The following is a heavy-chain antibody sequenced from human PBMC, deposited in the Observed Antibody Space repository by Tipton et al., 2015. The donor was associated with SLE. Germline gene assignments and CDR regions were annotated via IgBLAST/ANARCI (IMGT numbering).Heavy chain of an antibody. CDR1: EYIFIDYY. V-gene: IGHV1-2*02. Sequence: QSGPEVKKPGASVRVSCKASEYIFIDYYIHWVRQAPGQGLEWMGWIDPNSGATSYAQNFQGRVTMTRDTSISSAYMELSSLRGDGSAVYYCARGPPGDRGLDVWGQGTAVSVSS. CDR3: ARGPPGDRGLDV. J-gene: IGHJ6*01. D-gene: IGHD2-21*01. CDR2: IDPNSGAT.